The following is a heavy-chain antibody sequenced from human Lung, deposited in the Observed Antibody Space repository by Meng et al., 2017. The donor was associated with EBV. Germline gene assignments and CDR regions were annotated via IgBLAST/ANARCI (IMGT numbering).Heavy chain of an antibody. Sequence: GQLPELGPGVVKPSGTLSLTCAVSGGSISSGGYYWSWIRHHPGKGLEWIGYIYYSGDTDYNPSLKSRVTISMDTSKNQFSLKLSSVTAADTAVYYCATQESRDGHNPYWGQGTLVTVSS. CDR1: GGSISSGGYY. V-gene: IGHV4-31*11. CDR3: ATQESRDGHNPY. D-gene: IGHD5-24*01. J-gene: IGHJ4*02. CDR2: IYYSGDT.